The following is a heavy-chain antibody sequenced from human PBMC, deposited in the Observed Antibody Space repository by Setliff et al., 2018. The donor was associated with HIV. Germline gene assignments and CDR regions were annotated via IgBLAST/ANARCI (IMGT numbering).Heavy chain of an antibody. J-gene: IGHJ3*02. CDR3: ARADNYYYDSGAFKSGLDAFDI. V-gene: IGHV4-61*09. D-gene: IGHD3-22*01. CDR2: ISTSGRT. CDR1: GGSISSGNYH. Sequence: SETLSLTCTVSGGSISSGNYHWSWIRQPAGKGLEWIGHISTSGRTNYNPSLMSRLTISVDTSKNQFSLKLSSVTAADTAVYHCARADNYYYDSGAFKSGLDAFDIWGQGTMVTVSS.